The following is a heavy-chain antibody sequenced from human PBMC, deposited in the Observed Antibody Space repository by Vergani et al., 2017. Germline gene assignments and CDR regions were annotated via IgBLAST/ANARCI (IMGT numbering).Heavy chain of an antibody. CDR3: LQGDYVLENYYYGMDV. CDR2: ISWNSGSI. D-gene: IGHD4-17*01. CDR1: GFTFDDYA. Sequence: EVQLVESGGGLVQPGRSLRLSCAASGFTFDDYAMHWVRQAPGKGLEWVSGISWNSGSIGYADSVKGRLTISRDNAKNSLYLQMNSLRAEDTAVYYCLQGDYVLENYYYGMDVWGQGTTVTVSS. V-gene: IGHV3-9*01. J-gene: IGHJ6*02.